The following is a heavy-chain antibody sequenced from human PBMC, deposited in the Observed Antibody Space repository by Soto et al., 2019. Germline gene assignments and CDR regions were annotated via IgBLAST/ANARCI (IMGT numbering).Heavy chain of an antibody. V-gene: IGHV4-30-2*01. CDR3: ARFRGTAILDF. D-gene: IGHD2-21*02. CDR2: LYHTGNT. J-gene: IGHJ4*02. Sequence: SETLSLTCAVSGGSISSGGYSWSWIRQPPGKGLEWIGYLYHTGNTYYNPSLESRATISVDRSKNQFSLELPSVTAADTAVYYCARFRGTAILDFWGQGTLVTVSS. CDR1: GGSISSGGYS.